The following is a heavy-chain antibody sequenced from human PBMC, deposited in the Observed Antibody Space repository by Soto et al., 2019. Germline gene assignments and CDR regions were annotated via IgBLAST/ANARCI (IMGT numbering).Heavy chain of an antibody. CDR2: ITWNSARI. Sequence: EVQLVESGGGLVQPGRSLRLSCAASGFTFDDYAMHWVRQAPGKGLEWVSYITWNSARIAYADSVKGRFTISRDNAKNSLYLQMNSLRVEDTALYYCATWSPGTGYHYWGQGTLVTVSS. CDR3: ATWSPGTGYHY. V-gene: IGHV3-9*01. D-gene: IGHD6-13*01. CDR1: GFTFDDYA. J-gene: IGHJ4*02.